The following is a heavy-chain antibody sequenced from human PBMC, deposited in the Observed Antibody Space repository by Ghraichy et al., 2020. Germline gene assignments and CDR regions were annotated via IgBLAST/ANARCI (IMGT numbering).Heavy chain of an antibody. CDR1: GFTFSSYW. J-gene: IGHJ5*02. CDR2: IKQDGSAK. Sequence: GALRLSCAASGFTFSSYWMSWVRQAQGKGLEWVANIKQDGSAKYYVDSVKGRFTISIYNAKNSLYLQMNSLRAEDTAVYYCAREGGSGSYYTNWFDPWGQGTLVTVSS. V-gene: IGHV3-7*03. D-gene: IGHD3-10*01. CDR3: AREGGSGSYYTNWFDP.